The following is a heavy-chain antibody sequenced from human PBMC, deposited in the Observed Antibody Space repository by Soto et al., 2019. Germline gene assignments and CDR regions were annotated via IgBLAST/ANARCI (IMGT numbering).Heavy chain of an antibody. Sequence: SETLSLTCTVSGGSISSYYWSWIRQPPGKGLEWIGYIYYSGSTNYNPSLKSRVTISVDTSKNQFSLKLSSVTAADTAVYYCARHEEKKDAFDIWGQGTMVTVSS. CDR3: ARHEEKKDAFDI. CDR2: IYYSGST. CDR1: GGSISSYY. V-gene: IGHV4-59*08. J-gene: IGHJ3*02.